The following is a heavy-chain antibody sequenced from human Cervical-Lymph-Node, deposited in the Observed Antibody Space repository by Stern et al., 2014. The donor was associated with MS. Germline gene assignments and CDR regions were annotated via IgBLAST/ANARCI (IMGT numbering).Heavy chain of an antibody. CDR3: VKDANDFWSGYTWLDP. CDR1: GFTFDDYA. V-gene: IGHV3-9*01. D-gene: IGHD3-3*01. CDR2: VSLNSATI. J-gene: IGHJ5*02. Sequence: VQLVESGGRLVQPGRSLRLSCAASGFTFDDYAMHWVRQAPGRGLEWVAGVSLNSATIAYADSVKGRFTISRDNAKNFLYLQMNSLRAEDTALYFCVKDANDFWSGYTWLDPWGQGTLVTVSS.